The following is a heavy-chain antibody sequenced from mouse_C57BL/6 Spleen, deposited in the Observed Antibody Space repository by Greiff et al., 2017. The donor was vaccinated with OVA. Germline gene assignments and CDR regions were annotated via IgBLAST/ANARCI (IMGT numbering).Heavy chain of an antibody. V-gene: IGHV1-18*01. CDR3: ARSYYGSSYDWYFDV. D-gene: IGHD1-1*01. J-gene: IGHJ1*03. CDR2: INPNNGGT. CDR1: GYTFTDYN. Sequence: VQLKQSGPELVKPGASVKIPCKASGYTFTDYNMDWVKQSHGKSLEWIGDINPNNGGTIYNQKFKGKATLTVDKSSSTAYMELRSLTSEDTAVYYCARSYYGSSYDWYFDVWGTGTTVTVSS.